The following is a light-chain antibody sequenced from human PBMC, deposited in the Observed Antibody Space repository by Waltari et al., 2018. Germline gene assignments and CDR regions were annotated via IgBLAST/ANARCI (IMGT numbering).Light chain of an antibody. J-gene: IGLJ3*02. CDR1: SSHIGSNY. Sequence: QSVLTQPPSASGTPGQRVTISCSGSSSHIGSNYVYWYQQLPGTAPKLLIYRNHQRPLCCPVRFSGSKASSSASLSISWVRSEDECDYYCAALDSSLRGYWVLGGGTKLTVL. V-gene: IGLV1-47*01. CDR3: AALDSSLRGYWV. CDR2: RNH.